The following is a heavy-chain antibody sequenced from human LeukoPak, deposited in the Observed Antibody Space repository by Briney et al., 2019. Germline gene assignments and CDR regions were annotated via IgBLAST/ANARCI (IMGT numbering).Heavy chain of an antibody. CDR3: ARRQDFWSAYYHPDFDY. Sequence: ASVKVSCKASGYTFTSYGISWVRQAPGQGLEWMGWISAYNGNTNYAQKLQDRVTMTTDTSTSTAYMELRSLRAEDTAVYYCARRQDFWSAYYHPDFDYWGQGTLVTVSS. D-gene: IGHD3-3*01. CDR1: GYTFTSYG. J-gene: IGHJ4*02. CDR2: ISAYNGNT. V-gene: IGHV1-18*01.